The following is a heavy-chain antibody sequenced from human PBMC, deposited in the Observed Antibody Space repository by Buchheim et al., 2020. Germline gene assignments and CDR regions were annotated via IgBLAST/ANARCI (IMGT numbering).Heavy chain of an antibody. V-gene: IGHV3-30*18. J-gene: IGHJ4*02. Sequence: QVQLVESGGGVVQPGRSLRLSCAASGFTFSSYGMHWVRQAPGKGLEWVAVISYDGSNKYYADSVKGRFTISRDNSQNTLYLQMNSLRAEDTAVYYCAKDGDTAMAQIDYWGQGTL. D-gene: IGHD5-18*01. CDR3: AKDGDTAMAQIDY. CDR1: GFTFSSYG. CDR2: ISYDGSNK.